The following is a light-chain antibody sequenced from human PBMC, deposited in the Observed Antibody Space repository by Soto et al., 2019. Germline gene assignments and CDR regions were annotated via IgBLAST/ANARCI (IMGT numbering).Light chain of an antibody. J-gene: IGKJ4*01. CDR3: QQYNSWPPLT. CDR2: GAS. CDR1: QSIYSN. Sequence: EIVMTQSPATLSVSPGDRATLSCRASQSIYSNLAWYQQKPGQSPRLLIYGASTMATGIPARFSGSGSGIEFTLTISSLQSEDFAVYYCQQYNSWPPLTFGGGTKVEIK. V-gene: IGKV3-15*01.